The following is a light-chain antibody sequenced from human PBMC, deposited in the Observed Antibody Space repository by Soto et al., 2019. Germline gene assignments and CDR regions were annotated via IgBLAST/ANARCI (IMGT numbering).Light chain of an antibody. CDR1: QSVSCT. V-gene: IGKV3-15*01. J-gene: IGKJ4*01. CDR2: GAS. CDR3: QKYNSAPLT. Sequence: EIVMTQSPATLSVSPQESATHSCRASQSVSCTLAWYQQKPGQAPRLLIYGASTRATGIPARFSGSGSGTEFTLTISSLQSEDFAAYYCQKYNSAPLTFGGGTKVEIK.